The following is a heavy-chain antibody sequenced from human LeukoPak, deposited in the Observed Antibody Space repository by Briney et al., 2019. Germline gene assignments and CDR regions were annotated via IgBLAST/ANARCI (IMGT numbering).Heavy chain of an antibody. CDR2: MNPNSGNT. Sequence: ASAKVSCKASGYTFTSYDINWVRQATGQGLEWMGWMNPNSGNTGYAQKFQSRVTMTRNTSISTAYMELSSLRSDDTAVYYCARAGSSGWVVAFDIWGQGTMVTVSS. V-gene: IGHV1-8*01. CDR1: GYTFTSYD. J-gene: IGHJ3*02. D-gene: IGHD6-19*01. CDR3: ARAGSSGWVVAFDI.